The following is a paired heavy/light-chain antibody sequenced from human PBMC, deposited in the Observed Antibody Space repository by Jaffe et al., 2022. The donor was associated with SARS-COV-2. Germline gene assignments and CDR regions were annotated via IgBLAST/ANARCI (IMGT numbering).Heavy chain of an antibody. CDR2: INPRGGRT. CDR1: GYTFASYF. D-gene: IGHD3-22*01. V-gene: IGHV1-46*01. CDR3: ARADSRGLENWFDP. Sequence: QEQLAQSGAEVKEPGASVKVSCTASGYTFASYFMHWVRQAPGQGLEWMGIINPRGGRTTYAQKFQGRVTMTRDTSTSTVYMELSSLRSEDTAVYYCARADSRGLENWFDPWGQGTLVTVSS. J-gene: IGHJ5*02.
Light chain of an antibody. CDR2: AAS. J-gene: IGKJ5*01. V-gene: IGKV1-39*01. Sequence: DIQMTQSPSSLSASIGDRVTISCRASQSISSYLNWYQQKPGKAPKVLIYAASSLQSGVPSRFSGSGSGTDFTLTISSLQPEDFANYYCQQTYSTPITFGQGTRLEI. CDR1: QSISSY. CDR3: QQTYSTPIT.